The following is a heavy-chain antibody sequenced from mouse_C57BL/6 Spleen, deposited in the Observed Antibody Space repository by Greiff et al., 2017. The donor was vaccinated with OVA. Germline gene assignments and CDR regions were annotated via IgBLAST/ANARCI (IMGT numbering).Heavy chain of an antibody. J-gene: IGHJ2*01. CDR2: INPNNGGT. V-gene: IGHV1-26*01. CDR1: GYTFTDYY. CDR3: ARGANWADY. D-gene: IGHD4-1*01. Sequence: VQLQQSGPELVKPGASVKISCKASGYTFTDYYMNWVKQSHGKSLEWIGDINPNNGGTSYNQKFKGKATLTVDKSSSTASMELRSLTSEDSAVYYCARGANWADYWGQGTTLTVSS.